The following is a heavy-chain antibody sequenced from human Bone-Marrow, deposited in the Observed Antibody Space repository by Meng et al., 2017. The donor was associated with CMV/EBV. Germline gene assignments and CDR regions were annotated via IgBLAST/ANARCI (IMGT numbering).Heavy chain of an antibody. D-gene: IGHD6-19*01. CDR1: GGTFSSYT. CDR2: IIPILGIA. Sequence: SVKVSCKASGGTFSSYTISWVRQAPGQGLEWMGSIIPILGIANYAQKFQGRVTITADNSTSTAYMELSSLRSEDTAVYYCASSGDKAVAGTDYWGQRKLVTVSS. V-gene: IGHV1-69*02. J-gene: IGHJ4*02. CDR3: ASSGDKAVAGTDY.